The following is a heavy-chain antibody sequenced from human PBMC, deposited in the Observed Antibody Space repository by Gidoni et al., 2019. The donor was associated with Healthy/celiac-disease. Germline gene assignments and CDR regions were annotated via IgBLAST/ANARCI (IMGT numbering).Heavy chain of an antibody. J-gene: IGHJ4*02. Sequence: QVQLVESGGGVVQPGRSLRLSCAASGFTFSSYGMHWVRQAPGKGLEWVAVIWYDGSNKYYADSVKGRFTISRDNSKNTLYLQMNSLRAEDTAVYYCARSHKRWFGHFDYWGQGTLVTVSS. CDR3: ARSHKRWFGHFDY. CDR2: IWYDGSNK. D-gene: IGHD3-10*01. CDR1: GFTFSSYG. V-gene: IGHV3-33*01.